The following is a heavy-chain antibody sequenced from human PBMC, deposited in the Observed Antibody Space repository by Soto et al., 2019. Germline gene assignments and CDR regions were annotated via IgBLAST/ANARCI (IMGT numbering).Heavy chain of an antibody. J-gene: IGHJ4*02. V-gene: IGHV3-30*03. Sequence: PGGSLRLSCAASGFTFSSYGMHWVRQAPGKGLEWVAVISYDGSNKYYADSVKGRFTISRDNSKNTLYLQMNSLRAEDTAVYYCARLVTPPRIAAAGPIFDYSGQGTLVTVS. CDR1: GFTFSSYG. CDR3: ARLVTPPRIAAAGPIFDY. D-gene: IGHD6-13*01. CDR2: ISYDGSNK.